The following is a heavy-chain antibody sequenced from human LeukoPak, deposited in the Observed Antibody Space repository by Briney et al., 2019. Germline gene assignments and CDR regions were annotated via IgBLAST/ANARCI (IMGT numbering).Heavy chain of an antibody. Sequence: RASVKVSCKASGYTFTSYYMHWVRQAPGQGLEWMGIINPSGSATRYAQSFQGRVTMTRDLSTSTDYMELSSLRSDDTAVYFCARDISEGDYAWWFDPWGQGTLVTVAS. CDR1: GYTFTSYY. CDR2: INPSGSAT. V-gene: IGHV1-46*01. D-gene: IGHD3-16*01. CDR3: ARDISEGDYAWWFDP. J-gene: IGHJ5*02.